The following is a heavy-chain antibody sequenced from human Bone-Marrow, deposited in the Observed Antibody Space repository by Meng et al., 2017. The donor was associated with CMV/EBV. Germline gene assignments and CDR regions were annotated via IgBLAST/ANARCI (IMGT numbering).Heavy chain of an antibody. CDR3: AREHKVRPYQLLRGWFDP. CDR2: INPNSGGT. D-gene: IGHD2-2*01. V-gene: IGHV1-2*02. CDR1: GYTFTGYY. J-gene: IGHJ5*02. Sequence: SLIVPCQASGYTFTGYYMHWVRQAPGQGLEWMGWINPNSGGTNYAQKFQGRVTMTRDTSISTAYMELSRLRSDDTAVYYCAREHKVRPYQLLRGWFDPWGQGTLVTVSS.